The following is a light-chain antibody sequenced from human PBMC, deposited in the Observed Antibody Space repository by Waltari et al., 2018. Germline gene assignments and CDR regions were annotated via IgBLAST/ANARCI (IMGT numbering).Light chain of an antibody. J-gene: IGLJ2*01. CDR1: RGDVGGYNY. CDR2: DVS. CDR3: SSYISSDTLEL. V-gene: IGLV2-14*03. Sequence: ALTPPASVSGSPGQSITISCTGTRGDVGGYNYVPWYQQHPGKAPKLMIFDVSYRPSGISNRFSGSKSGNTASLTISGLQAEDEADYYCSSYISSDTLELFGGGTSLTVL.